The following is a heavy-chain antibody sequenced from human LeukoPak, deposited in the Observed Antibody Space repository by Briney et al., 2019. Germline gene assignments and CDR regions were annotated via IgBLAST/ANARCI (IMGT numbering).Heavy chain of an antibody. D-gene: IGHD2-21*01. CDR1: GYSISSGFH. CDR3: ARQGPYCGGDCSNYFDC. V-gene: IGHV4-38-2*01. Sequence: SETLSLTCVVSGYSISSGFHWAWIRQPPGKGLEWIGTIYHSGSTYYNPSLKSRVTISVDTSKNQFSLKLSSVTAAVTAVYYCARQGPYCGGDCSNYFDCWGQGTLVTVSS. J-gene: IGHJ4*02. CDR2: IYHSGST.